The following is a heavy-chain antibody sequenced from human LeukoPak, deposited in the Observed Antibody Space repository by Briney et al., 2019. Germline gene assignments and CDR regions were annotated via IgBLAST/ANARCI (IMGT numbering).Heavy chain of an antibody. CDR2: IYYSGST. Sequence: SETLSLTCTVSGGPISSYYWSWIRQPPGKGLEWIGYIYYSGSTIYNSSLESRVTISVDTSKNQFSLRLSSVTAADTVVYYCARHTTDYYQIDYWGQGTLVTVSS. V-gene: IGHV4-59*08. D-gene: IGHD3-9*01. J-gene: IGHJ4*02. CDR3: ARHTTDYYQIDY. CDR1: GGPISSYY.